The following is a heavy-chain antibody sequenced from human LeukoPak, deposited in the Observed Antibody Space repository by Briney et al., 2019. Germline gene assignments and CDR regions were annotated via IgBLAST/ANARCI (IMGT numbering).Heavy chain of an antibody. V-gene: IGHV4-61*02. D-gene: IGHD5-12*01. CDR2: IYTSGST. J-gene: IGHJ4*02. CDR3: ARSHSGYDWDY. Sequence: SETLSLTCTVSGGSISSGSYYWSWIRQPAGKGLEWIGRIYTSGSTNYNPSLKSRVTISVDTSKNQFSLKLSSVTAADTAVYYCARSHSGYDWDYWGQGTLVTVSS. CDR1: GGSISSGSYY.